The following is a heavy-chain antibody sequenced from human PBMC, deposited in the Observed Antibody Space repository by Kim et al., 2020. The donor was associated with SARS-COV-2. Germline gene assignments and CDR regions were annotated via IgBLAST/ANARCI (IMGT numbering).Heavy chain of an antibody. V-gene: IGHV4-59*01. CDR3: ARTEAYSYDRSYYYGMDV. CDR1: GGSISSYY. CDR2: IYYSGST. Sequence: SETLSLTCTVSGGSISSYYWSWIRQPPGKGLEWIGYIYYSGSTNYYPSLKSRVTISVDTSKNQFSLKLSSVTAADTAVYYCARTEAYSYDRSYYYGMDVWGQGTTVTVSS. J-gene: IGHJ6*02. D-gene: IGHD5-18*01.